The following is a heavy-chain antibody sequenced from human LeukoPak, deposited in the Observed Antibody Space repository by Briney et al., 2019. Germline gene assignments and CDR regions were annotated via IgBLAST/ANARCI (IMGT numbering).Heavy chain of an antibody. CDR3: ARARGYIGTMIVEDRGYFDY. Sequence: GASVKVSCKASGYTFTGYYMHWVRQAPGQGLEWMGWINPNSGDTNYAQKFQGRVTVTRDTSISTAYMELSRLRSDDTAVYYCARARGYIGTMIVEDRGYFDYWGQGTPVTVSS. J-gene: IGHJ4*02. D-gene: IGHD3-22*01. CDR1: GYTFTGYY. CDR2: INPNSGDT. V-gene: IGHV1-2*02.